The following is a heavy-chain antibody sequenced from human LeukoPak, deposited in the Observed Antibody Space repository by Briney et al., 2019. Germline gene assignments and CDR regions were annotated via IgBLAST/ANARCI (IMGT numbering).Heavy chain of an antibody. CDR3: ARDWVMTTVSY. CDR2: ISSSSSTI. V-gene: IGHV3-48*04. J-gene: IGHJ4*02. Sequence: PGGSLRLSCAASGFTFSSYSMNWVRQAPGKGLEWVSYISSSSSTIYYADSVKGRFTISRDNAKNSLYLQMNSLRAEDTAVYYCARDWVMTTVSYWGQGTLVTVSS. D-gene: IGHD4-17*01. CDR1: GFTFSSYS.